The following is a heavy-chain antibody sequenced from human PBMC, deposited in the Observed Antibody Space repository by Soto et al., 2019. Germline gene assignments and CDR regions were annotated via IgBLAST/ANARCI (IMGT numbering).Heavy chain of an antibody. V-gene: IGHV3-30*18. CDR3: AKDLSGSYYYDGLDV. CDR1: GFSFRSYA. Sequence: GGSLGLSCAASGFSFRSYAMHWVRQAPGKGLEWVAVISFDGKNEGYADSVKGRFTISRDNSKSTLFLEMNSLRPEDAAVYYCAKDLSGSYYYDGLDVWGQGTTVTVSS. D-gene: IGHD3-10*01. J-gene: IGHJ6*02. CDR2: ISFDGKNE.